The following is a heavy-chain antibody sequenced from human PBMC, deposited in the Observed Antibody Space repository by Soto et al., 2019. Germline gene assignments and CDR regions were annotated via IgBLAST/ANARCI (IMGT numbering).Heavy chain of an antibody. CDR2: IIPIFDTA. V-gene: IGHV1-69*01. J-gene: IGHJ3*02. Sequence: QVQLVQSGTEVGEPGSSVTVSCKASGGTFTRSAISWVRQAPGQGLEWLGGIIPIFDTANYAQRFQGAVTITADESTSTAYLELSSLKSEDTAVYYCARGGYSGSYWDAFDIWSQGTMVTVSS. CDR3: ARGGYSGSYWDAFDI. CDR1: GGTFTRSA. D-gene: IGHD1-26*01.